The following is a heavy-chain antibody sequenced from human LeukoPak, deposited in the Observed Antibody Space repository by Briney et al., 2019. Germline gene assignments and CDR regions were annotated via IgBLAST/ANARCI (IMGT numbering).Heavy chain of an antibody. CDR3: ARVEIAMSKSVY. J-gene: IGHJ4*02. CDR1: GDTFTSYG. D-gene: IGHD5-18*01. V-gene: IGHV1-18*01. CDR2: INAYNGNS. Sequence: ASVKVSCKASGDTFTSYGISWVRQAPGQGLEWMGWINAYNGNSNYAQNFQGRVTMTTDTSTSTAYMEMRSLISDDTAVYYCARVEIAMSKSVYWGQRTLVTVSS.